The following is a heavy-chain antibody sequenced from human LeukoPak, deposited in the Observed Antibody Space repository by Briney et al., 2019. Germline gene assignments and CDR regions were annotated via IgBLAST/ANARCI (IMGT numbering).Heavy chain of an antibody. CDR2: IKQDGSET. CDR1: GFTFSSDW. CDR3: ARYGLGDTFDI. D-gene: IGHD4-17*01. Sequence: GGSLRLSCAASGFTFSSDWMSWVRQAPGKGLEWVASIKQDGSETRYVDSVKGRFIIFRDNTKSSLYLQMNSLRAEDTAVYYCARYGLGDTFDIWGQGTVVTVSP. V-gene: IGHV3-7*01. J-gene: IGHJ3*02.